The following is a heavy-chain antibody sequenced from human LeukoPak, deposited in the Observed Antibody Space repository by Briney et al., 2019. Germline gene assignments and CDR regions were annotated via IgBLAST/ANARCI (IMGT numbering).Heavy chain of an antibody. CDR2: INPNSGGT. V-gene: IGHV1-2*02. D-gene: IGHD1-26*01. CDR3: AREDGSSLGYFDY. J-gene: IGHJ4*02. CDR1: RYTFTGYY. Sequence: TSVKVSCKASRYTFTGYYMHWLRQAPGQGLEWMGWINPNSGGTNYAQKFQGRVTMTRDTSISTAYMELSRLRSDDTAVYYCAREDGSSLGYFDYWGQGTLVTVSS.